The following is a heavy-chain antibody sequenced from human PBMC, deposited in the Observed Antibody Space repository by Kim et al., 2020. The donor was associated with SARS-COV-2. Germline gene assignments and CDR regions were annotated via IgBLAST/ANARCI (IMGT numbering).Heavy chain of an antibody. D-gene: IGHD3-16*01. CDR1: GGSISSSSYY. Sequence: SETLSLTCTVSGGSISSSSYYWGWIRQPPGKGLEWIGSIYYSGSTYYNPSLKSRVTISVDTSKNQFSLKLSSVTAADTAVYYCARDEVNMITPEAGAFDIWGQGTMVTVSS. J-gene: IGHJ3*02. CDR3: ARDEVNMITPEAGAFDI. V-gene: IGHV4-39*07. CDR2: IYYSGST.